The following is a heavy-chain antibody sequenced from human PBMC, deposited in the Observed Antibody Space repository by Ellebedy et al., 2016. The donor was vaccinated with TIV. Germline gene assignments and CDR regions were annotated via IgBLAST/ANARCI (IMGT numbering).Heavy chain of an antibody. V-gene: IGHV5-51*01. D-gene: IGHD1-26*01. CDR1: GYTFTNYW. CDR3: ARLVGASGNFDY. J-gene: IGHJ4*02. CDR2: IYPGDFNI. Sequence: GESLKISCEVSGYTFTNYWIGWVRQMPGKGLEWMGGIYPGDFNIDYSPSFQGQVTISAAKSISTAYLQWSTLKASDTAMYYCARLVGASGNFDYWGQGTLVTVSP.